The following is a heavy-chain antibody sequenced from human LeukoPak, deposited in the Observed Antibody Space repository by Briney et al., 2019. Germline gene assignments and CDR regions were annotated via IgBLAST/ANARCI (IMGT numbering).Heavy chain of an antibody. CDR1: GSSISNTYYN. CDR2: IYYSGST. D-gene: IGHD1-26*01. Sequence: SETLSLTCSVSGSSISNTYYNWDWVRQSPGNGLEWIGSIYYSGSTCYSPSLNSRVTISVDTSQSQFSLKLTSVTAADTAVYYCVRRNRGIVGAPFDYWGQGTLVTVSS. J-gene: IGHJ4*02. V-gene: IGHV4-39*01. CDR3: VRRNRGIVGAPFDY.